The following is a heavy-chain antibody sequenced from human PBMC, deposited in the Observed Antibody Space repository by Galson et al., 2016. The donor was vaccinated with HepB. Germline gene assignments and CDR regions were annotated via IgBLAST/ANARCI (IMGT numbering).Heavy chain of an antibody. J-gene: IGHJ4*02. CDR2: IHYSGHT. V-gene: IGHV4-31*03. Sequence: TLSLTCTVTGDSVSSGSYWSWIRQHPGKGLEWVGYIHYSGHTHYKLSLKTRVTISLDTSNNQFSLKLISVTAADTAVYYCARATYCGGDCYSDWGQGTPVTVSS. CDR3: ARATYCGGDCYSD. D-gene: IGHD2-21*02. CDR1: GDSVSSGSY.